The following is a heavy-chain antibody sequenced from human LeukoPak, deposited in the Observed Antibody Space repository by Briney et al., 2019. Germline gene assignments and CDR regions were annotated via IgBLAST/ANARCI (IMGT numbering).Heavy chain of an antibody. CDR2: IYYSGST. J-gene: IGHJ3*02. CDR1: GGSISSYY. Sequence: SETLSLTCTVSGGSISSYYWSWIRLPPGKGLEWIGYIYYSGSTDYNPSLKSRVTISVDTSKNQFSLKLSSVTAADTAVYYCARVYSFGSVSVDDAFDIWGQGTMVIVSS. D-gene: IGHD5-18*01. CDR3: ARVYSFGSVSVDDAFDI. V-gene: IGHV4-59*08.